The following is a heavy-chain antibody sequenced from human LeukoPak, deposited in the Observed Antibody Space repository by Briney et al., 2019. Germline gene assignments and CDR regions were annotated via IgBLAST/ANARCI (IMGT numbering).Heavy chain of an antibody. D-gene: IGHD1-7*01. Sequence: PSETLSLTCAVYGGSFSNYYWSWIRQPPGKGLEWIGEINDSGRTNYNPSLMSRFTISVDTSKNQFSLRLNSVTATDTAVYYCARRWNYGRNYYIDVWGKGATVSVSS. CDR1: GGSFSNYY. J-gene: IGHJ6*03. CDR2: INDSGRT. V-gene: IGHV4-34*01. CDR3: ARRWNYGRNYYIDV.